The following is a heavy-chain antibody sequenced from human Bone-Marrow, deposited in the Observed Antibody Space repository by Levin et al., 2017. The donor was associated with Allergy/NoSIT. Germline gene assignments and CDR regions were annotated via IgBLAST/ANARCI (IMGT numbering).Heavy chain of an antibody. V-gene: IGHV1-2*02. CDR2: INPNSGGT. D-gene: IGHD6-19*01. CDR3: ARDAVLMWGSGWSRAFDI. CDR1: GYTFTGYY. J-gene: IGHJ3*02. Sequence: GESLKISCKASGYTFTGYYMHWVRQAPGQGLEWMGWINPNSGGTNYAQKFQGRVTMTRDTSISTAYMELSRLRSDDTAVYYCARDAVLMWGSGWSRAFDIWGQGTMVTVSS.